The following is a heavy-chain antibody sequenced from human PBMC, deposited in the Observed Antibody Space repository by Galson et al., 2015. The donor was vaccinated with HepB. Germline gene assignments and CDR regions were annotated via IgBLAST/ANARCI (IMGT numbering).Heavy chain of an antibody. CDR2: ISGSGDST. CDR1: GFTFSNYE. V-gene: IGHV3-23*01. J-gene: IGHJ4*02. Sequence: RIGCADSGFTFSNYEMNWVRQAPGKGLEWVSSISGSGDSTFYADTVKGRFTISRDNSKNTLYLQMSSLRAEDTAAYYCARGAGIFDSCGQGTLVTVSS. D-gene: IGHD3-10*01. CDR3: ARGAGIFDS.